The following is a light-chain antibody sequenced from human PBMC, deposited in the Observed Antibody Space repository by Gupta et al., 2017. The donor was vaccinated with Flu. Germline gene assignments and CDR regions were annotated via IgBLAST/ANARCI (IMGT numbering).Light chain of an antibody. J-gene: IGKJ1*01. CDR3: RHELKLPWA. V-gene: IGKV2-30*01. CDR1: ERLVYIDGNTY. CDR2: KVS. Sequence: DVVMTQSPLSLNVTLGQSASISCTSSERLVYIDGNTYLHWFQQRPGHSPRRLIHKVSNRDSGVLDRFSGSRSGTAFTLKISRMVAPDVGVSYCRHELKLPWAFGQGTKVEI.